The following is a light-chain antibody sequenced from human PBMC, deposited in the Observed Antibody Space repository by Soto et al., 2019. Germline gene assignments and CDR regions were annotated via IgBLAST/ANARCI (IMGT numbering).Light chain of an antibody. CDR2: GAS. Sequence: EIVMTQSPATLSVSPGDRATLSCRASQSISSKVAWYQQKIGQAPRLLIYGASTRATGVPPRFSGSGSGTEFTLTISSLQSEDFAVYYSQQYNIWSSITFGQGTRLEIK. CDR3: QQYNIWSSIT. J-gene: IGKJ5*01. V-gene: IGKV3-15*01. CDR1: QSISSK.